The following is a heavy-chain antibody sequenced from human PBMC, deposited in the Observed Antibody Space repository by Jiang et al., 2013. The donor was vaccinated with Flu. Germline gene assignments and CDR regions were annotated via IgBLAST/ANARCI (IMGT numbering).Heavy chain of an antibody. CDR3: ARDPVAATVTTDYYYYYGMDV. CDR1: TFSSYA. V-gene: IGHV1-69*01. J-gene: IGHJ6*02. CDR2: IIPIFGTA. Sequence: TFSSYAISWVRQAPGQGLEWMGGIIPIFGTANYAQKFQGRVTITADESTSTAYMELSSLRSEDTAVYYCARDPVAATVTTDYYYYYGMDVWGQGTTVTVSS. D-gene: IGHD4-17*01.